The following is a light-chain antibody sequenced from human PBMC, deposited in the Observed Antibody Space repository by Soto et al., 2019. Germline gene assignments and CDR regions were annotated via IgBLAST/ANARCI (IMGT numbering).Light chain of an antibody. J-gene: IGKJ1*01. Sequence: EMVMSRSPATLCLSPGKIFTLSCRASQSVSSRLAWYHQKPGQCPRLLIYGESTRATGIPARFSGSGSGTEFTLTISRLEPEDFAVYYCRQYGSSGTFGPGTKVDIK. CDR3: RQYGSSGT. V-gene: IGKV3-20*01. CDR1: QSVSSR. CDR2: GES.